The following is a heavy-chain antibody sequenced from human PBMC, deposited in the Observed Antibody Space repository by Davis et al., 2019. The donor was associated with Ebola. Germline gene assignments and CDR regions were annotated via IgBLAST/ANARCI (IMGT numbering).Heavy chain of an antibody. CDR1: GFTFSDSA. V-gene: IGHV3-30*18. CDR2: VSDIGDKE. CDR3: AKDRNNDYVFEF. D-gene: IGHD4-17*01. J-gene: IGHJ4*02. Sequence: PGGSLRLSCVVSGFTFSDSAMHWVRQSPGKGLEWVAVVSDIGDKEYYADSVKGRFTISRDNSKNTLFLHMSSLRAEDTALYFCAKDRNNDYVFEFWSQGTLVTVSS.